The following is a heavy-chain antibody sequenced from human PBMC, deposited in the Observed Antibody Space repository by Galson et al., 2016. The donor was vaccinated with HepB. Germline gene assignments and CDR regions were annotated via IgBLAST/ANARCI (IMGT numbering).Heavy chain of an antibody. Sequence: SVKVSCKASGYTFSSYGISWVRQAPGQGLEWMGWISPHNGNTYYGQKLHDRVTMTTDTSTSTAYMELRSLRSDDTAVYYCARDRVITGIGGDDFWGQGTLVTVSS. V-gene: IGHV1-18*01. CDR2: ISPHNGNT. CDR1: GYTFSSYG. J-gene: IGHJ4*02. D-gene: IGHD1-20*01. CDR3: ARDRVITGIGGDDF.